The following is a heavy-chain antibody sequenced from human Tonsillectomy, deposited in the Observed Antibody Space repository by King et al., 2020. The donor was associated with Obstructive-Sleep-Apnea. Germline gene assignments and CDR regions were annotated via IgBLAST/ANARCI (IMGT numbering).Heavy chain of an antibody. CDR1: GGSFSDYY. V-gene: IGHV4-34*01. J-gene: IGHJ5*02. CDR3: ARGSGAAAVNWFDP. Sequence: VQLQQWGAGLLKPSETLSLTCAVYGGSFSDYYWSWIRQPPGKGLEWIGEINHSGSTNYNPSLKSRVTISVDTSNNQFSLKCSSVTAADTAVYYCARGSGAAAVNWFDPWGQGTLVTVSS. D-gene: IGHD6-13*01. CDR2: INHSGST.